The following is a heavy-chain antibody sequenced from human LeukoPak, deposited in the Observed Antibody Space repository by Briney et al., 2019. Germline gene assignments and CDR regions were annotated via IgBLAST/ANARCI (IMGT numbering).Heavy chain of an antibody. D-gene: IGHD6-13*01. CDR1: GGTFSSYA. CDR3: AIAAAQYYYYYYMDV. Sequence: SVKVSCKASGGTFSSYAVSWVRQAPGQGLEWMGGIIPIFGTANYAQKFQGRVTITTDESTSTAYMELSSLRSEDTAVYYCAIAAAQYYYYYYMDVWGKGTTVTVSS. CDR2: IIPIFGTA. J-gene: IGHJ6*03. V-gene: IGHV1-69*05.